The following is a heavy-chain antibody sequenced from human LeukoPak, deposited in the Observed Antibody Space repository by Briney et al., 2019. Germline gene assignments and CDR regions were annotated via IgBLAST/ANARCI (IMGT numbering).Heavy chain of an antibody. CDR3: ARGGVAGSGEQDDY. Sequence: GGSLRLSCAASGFTVSSNYMSWVRQAPGKGLEWVSVIYSGGSTYYADSVKGRFTISRHNSKNTLYLQMNSLRAEDTAVYYCARGGVAGSGEQDDYWGQGTLVTVSS. CDR2: IYSGGST. CDR1: GFTVSSNY. D-gene: IGHD3-10*01. J-gene: IGHJ4*02. V-gene: IGHV3-53*04.